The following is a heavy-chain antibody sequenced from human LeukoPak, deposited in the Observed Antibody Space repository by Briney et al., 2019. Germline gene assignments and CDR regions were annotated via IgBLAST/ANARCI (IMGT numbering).Heavy chain of an antibody. CDR1: GFTFSSHR. V-gene: IGHV3-48*04. CDR3: ARVIAIHTVTPFDH. J-gene: IGHJ4*02. CDR2: VSTSSTTI. D-gene: IGHD4-11*01. Sequence: GGSLRLSCAASGFTFSSHRMHWVRQAPGQGLEWVAYVSTSSTTIQYADSVKGRFTISRDDAKNSLSLQMNSLRVEDTTVYYCARVIAIHTVTPFDHWGQGTLVTVSS.